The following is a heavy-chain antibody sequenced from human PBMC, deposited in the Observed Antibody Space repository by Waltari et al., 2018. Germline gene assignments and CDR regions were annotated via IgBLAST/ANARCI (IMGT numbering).Heavy chain of an antibody. CDR2: IHHSGTT. Sequence: QLQLLESGPGLVRPSETLSLICAVSGGSISGSDYYWAWIRQPPGKGLECIGNIHHSGTTSYNAPLKSRITISLDTSKSQFALKLTSGTAADTAVYYCARLIASQEMIRLGGVIVPQYYFDHWGQGTLVAVSS. J-gene: IGHJ4*02. CDR1: GGSISGSDYY. V-gene: IGHV4-39*01. CDR3: ARLIASQEMIRLGGVIVPQYYFDH. D-gene: IGHD3-16*02.